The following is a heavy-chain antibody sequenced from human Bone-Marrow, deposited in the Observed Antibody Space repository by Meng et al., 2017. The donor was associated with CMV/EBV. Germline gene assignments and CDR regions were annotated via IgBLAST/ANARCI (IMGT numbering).Heavy chain of an antibody. CDR3: AKDLGYPNWNYLGYYYYGMDV. Sequence: GESLKISCADSGLTCKKFSMSWVRQAPGKGLEWVANIKEDGSERHSVDSVKGRFTISRDNSKNTLYLQMNSLRAEDTAVYYCAKDLGYPNWNYLGYYYYGMDVWGQGTTVTVSS. J-gene: IGHJ6*01. CDR1: GLTCKKFS. D-gene: IGHD1-7*01. CDR2: IKEDGSER. V-gene: IGHV3-7*03.